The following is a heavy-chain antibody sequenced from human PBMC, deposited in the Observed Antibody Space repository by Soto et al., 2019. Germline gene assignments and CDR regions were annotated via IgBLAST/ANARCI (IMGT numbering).Heavy chain of an antibody. CDR2: IYYRGST. J-gene: IGHJ6*02. V-gene: IGHV4-39*01. CDR3: ALGEMATTDYYYYYGMDV. Sequence: SETLSLTCTVSGGSISSSSYYWGWIRQPPGKGLEWIGSIYYRGSTYYNPSLKSRVTISVDTSKNQFSLKLSSVTAADTAVYYCALGEMATTDYYYYYGMDVWGQGTTVTVSS. D-gene: IGHD1-1*01. CDR1: GGSISSSSYY.